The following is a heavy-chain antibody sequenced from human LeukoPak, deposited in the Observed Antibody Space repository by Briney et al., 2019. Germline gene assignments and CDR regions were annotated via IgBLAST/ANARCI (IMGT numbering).Heavy chain of an antibody. Sequence: PGGALRLSCAASGFTFSSYAMSWVRQAPGKGLEWVSYISSSSSSIYDADSVRGRFTISRDNAKNSLYLQMNSLRAEDTAVYYCAGSILTGYPNFDYWGQGTLVTVSS. J-gene: IGHJ4*02. V-gene: IGHV3-48*04. D-gene: IGHD3-9*01. CDR2: ISSSSSSI. CDR3: AGSILTGYPNFDY. CDR1: GFTFSSYA.